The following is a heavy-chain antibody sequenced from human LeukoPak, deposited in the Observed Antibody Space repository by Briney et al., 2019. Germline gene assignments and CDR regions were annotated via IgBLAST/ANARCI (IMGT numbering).Heavy chain of an antibody. CDR3: ARETQQRQLSNPFEI. CDR1: GFIFSSYS. J-gene: IGHJ3*02. D-gene: IGHD6-13*01. CDR2: ISSSSSYI. V-gene: IGHV3-21*01. Sequence: GGSLRLSCAASGFIFSSYSMNWVRQAPGKGLEWVSSISSSSSYIYYADSVKGRFTISRDNSKNTLYLQMNSLRADDTALYYCARETQQRQLSNPFEIWGQGTMVTVSS.